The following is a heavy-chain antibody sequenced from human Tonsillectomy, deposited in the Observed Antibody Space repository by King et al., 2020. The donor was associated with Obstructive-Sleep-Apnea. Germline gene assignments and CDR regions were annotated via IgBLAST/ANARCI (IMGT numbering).Heavy chain of an antibody. CDR1: GYTFTGYY. CDR2: INPYSGGT. V-gene: IGHV1-2*02. Sequence: QLVQSGAEVKKPGASVKVSCKASGYTFTGYYMHWVRQAPGQGLEWMGWINPYSGGTNYAQNFQGRVTMTRDTSISTAYMELSRLGSDDTAVYYCATVAIATATYYFDYWGQGTLVTVSS. D-gene: IGHD4-17*01. CDR3: ATVAIATATYYFDY. J-gene: IGHJ4*02.